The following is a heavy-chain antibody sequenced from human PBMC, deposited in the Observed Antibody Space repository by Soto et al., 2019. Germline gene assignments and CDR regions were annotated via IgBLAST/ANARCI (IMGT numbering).Heavy chain of an antibody. CDR1: GFTFSNYA. CDR3: ARKILGSTSRPNYWYFDL. CDR2: ISASGGST. V-gene: IGHV3-23*01. J-gene: IGHJ2*01. D-gene: IGHD2-2*01. Sequence: EVQLLESGGGFVQPGGSLRLSCVVSGFTFSNYAINWVRQAPGKGLEWVSAISASGGSTYYIDSVKGRFTISRDNSKNTVTLQMNSLGVDDTAVYYCARKILGSTSRPNYWYFDLWGRGTLVTVSS.